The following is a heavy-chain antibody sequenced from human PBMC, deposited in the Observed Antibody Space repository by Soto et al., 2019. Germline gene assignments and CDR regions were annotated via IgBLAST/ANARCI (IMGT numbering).Heavy chain of an antibody. J-gene: IGHJ4*02. CDR1: GYTFTSHD. Sequence: GASVKVSCKASGYTFTSHDINWVRQATGQGLEWMGWMNPNSGNTGYAQKFQGRVTMTRNTSISTAYMELSSLRSEDTAVYYCARVPTYYDFWSGYWNFDYWGQGTLVTVSS. CDR3: ARVPTYYDFWSGYWNFDY. V-gene: IGHV1-8*01. CDR2: MNPNSGNT. D-gene: IGHD3-3*01.